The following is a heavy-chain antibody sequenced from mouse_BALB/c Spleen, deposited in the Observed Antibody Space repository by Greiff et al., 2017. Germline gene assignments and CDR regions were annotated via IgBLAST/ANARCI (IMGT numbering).Heavy chain of an antibody. Sequence: EVQLKESGPELVKPGASVKISCKASGYSFTGYFMNWVMQSHGKSLEWIGRINPYNGDTFYNQKFKGKATLTVDKSSSTAHMELRSLASEDSAVYYCAREGVVPFDYWGQGTTLTVSS. CDR3: AREGVVPFDY. D-gene: IGHD1-1*01. V-gene: IGHV1-20*02. J-gene: IGHJ2*01. CDR2: INPYNGDT. CDR1: GYSFTGYF.